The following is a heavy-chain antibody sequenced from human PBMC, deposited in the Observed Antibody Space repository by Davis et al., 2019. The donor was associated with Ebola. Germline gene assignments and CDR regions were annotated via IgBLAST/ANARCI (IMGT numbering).Heavy chain of an antibody. V-gene: IGHV3-30*18. CDR1: GFTFSSYG. J-gene: IGHJ4*02. CDR3: AKEGFLENEIDY. D-gene: IGHD3-3*01. CDR2: ISYDGSNK. Sequence: GESLKISCAASGFTFSSYGMHWVRQAPGKGLEWVAVISYDGSNKYYADSVKGRFTISRDNSKNTLYLQMNSLRAEDTAVYYCAKEGFLENEIDYWGQGTLVTVSS.